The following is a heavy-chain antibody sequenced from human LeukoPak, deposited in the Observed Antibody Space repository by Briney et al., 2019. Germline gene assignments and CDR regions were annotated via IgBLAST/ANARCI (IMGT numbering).Heavy chain of an antibody. V-gene: IGHV4-39*01. D-gene: IGHD2-15*01. Sequence: SETLSLTCTVSGGSISSSSYYWGWIRQPPGKGLEWIGSIYYSGSTYYNPSLKSRVTISVDTSKNQFSLKLSSVTAADTAVYYCARVECSGGSCNSHYGMDVWGQGTTVTVSS. J-gene: IGHJ6*02. CDR1: GGSISSSSYY. CDR2: IYYSGST. CDR3: ARVECSGGSCNSHYGMDV.